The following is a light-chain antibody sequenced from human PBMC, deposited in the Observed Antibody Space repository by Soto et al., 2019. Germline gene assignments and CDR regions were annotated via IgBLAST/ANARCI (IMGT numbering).Light chain of an antibody. J-gene: IGLJ1*01. Sequence: QSALTQPASVSGSPGQSITISCTGTSSDVGSYNLVSWYQQHPGKAPKLMIYEGSKRPSGVSNRFSGSKSGNTASLTISGLQAEDEADYYCGSITRSSTSVFGTGTKVTVL. CDR2: EGS. CDR1: SSDVGSYNL. CDR3: GSITRSSTSV. V-gene: IGLV2-14*02.